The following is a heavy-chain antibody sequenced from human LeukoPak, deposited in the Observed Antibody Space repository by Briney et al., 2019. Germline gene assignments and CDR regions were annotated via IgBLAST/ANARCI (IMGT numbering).Heavy chain of an antibody. V-gene: IGHV4-59*01. D-gene: IGHD4-23*01. CDR3: ARDVNGGNSDAGFDH. CDR2: IFYSGST. CDR1: GGSISSYY. J-gene: IGHJ4*02. Sequence: PSETLSLTCTVSGGSISSYYWSWIRQPPGKGLEWIGYIFYSGSTNYNPSLKSRVTISVDTSKNQFSLKLSSVTAADTALDYCARDVNGGNSDAGFDHWGQGTLVTVSS.